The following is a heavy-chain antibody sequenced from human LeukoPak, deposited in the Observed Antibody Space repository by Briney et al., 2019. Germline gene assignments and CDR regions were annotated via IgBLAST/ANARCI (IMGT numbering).Heavy chain of an antibody. J-gene: IGHJ3*01. D-gene: IGHD6-19*01. CDR1: GFTVSNNY. CDR2: IYSGGST. V-gene: IGHV3-66*01. CDR3: ARYLSGWSSSFDF. Sequence: TGGSLRLSCAASGFTVSNNYMTWVRQAPGKGLEWVSVIYSGGSTYYTDSVKGRFTISRDNSKNTLSLQMNSLRVEDTAVYFCARYLSGWSSSFDFWGQGTMVTVSS.